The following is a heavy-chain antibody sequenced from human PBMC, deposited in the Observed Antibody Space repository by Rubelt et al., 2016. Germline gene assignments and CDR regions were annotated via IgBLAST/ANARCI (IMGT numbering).Heavy chain of an antibody. Sequence: TFSSYAMSWVRQAPGKGLEWVSYISSSSSTIYYADSVKGRFTISRDNAKNSLYLQMNSLRAEDTAVYYCARSGYGLFDYWGQGTLVTVSS. CDR1: TFSSYA. V-gene: IGHV3-48*04. CDR3: ARSGYGLFDY. D-gene: IGHD5-12*01. CDR2: ISSSSSTI. J-gene: IGHJ4*02.